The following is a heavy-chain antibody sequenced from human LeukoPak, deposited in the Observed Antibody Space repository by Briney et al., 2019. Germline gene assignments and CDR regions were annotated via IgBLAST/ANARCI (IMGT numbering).Heavy chain of an antibody. D-gene: IGHD5-24*01. CDR2: ISDSGTGT. CDR3: AKDHIRRDGYSDFDY. J-gene: IGHJ4*02. V-gene: IGHV3-23*01. Sequence: GGSLRLSCAASGFTFSSYAMSWVRQAPGKGLEWDSGISDSGTGTYYADSVKGRFTISRDNSKNTLFLQMNSLRAEDTAVYYCAKDHIRRDGYSDFDYWGQGTLVTVSS. CDR1: GFTFSSYA.